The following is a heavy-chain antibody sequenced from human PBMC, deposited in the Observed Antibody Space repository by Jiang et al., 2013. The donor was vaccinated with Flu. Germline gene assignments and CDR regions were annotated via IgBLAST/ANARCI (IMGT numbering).Heavy chain of an antibody. Sequence: ATGQGLEWMGWMNPNSGNTGYAQKFQGRVTMTRNTSISTAYMELSSLRSEDTAVYYCARRRSTSLNWFDPWGQGTLVTVSS. V-gene: IGHV1-8*01. CDR3: ARRRSTSLNWFDP. D-gene: IGHD2-2*01. J-gene: IGHJ5*02. CDR2: MNPNSGNT.